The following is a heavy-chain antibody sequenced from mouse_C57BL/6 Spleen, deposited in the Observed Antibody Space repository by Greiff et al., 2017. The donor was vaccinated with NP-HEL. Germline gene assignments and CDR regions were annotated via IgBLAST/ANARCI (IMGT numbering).Heavy chain of an antibody. CDR1: GYAFSSYW. CDR2: IYPGDGDT. D-gene: IGHD1-1*01. Sequence: VQLVESGAELVKPGASVKISCKASGYAFSSYWMNWVKQRPGKGLEWIGQIYPGDGDTNYNGKFKGKATLTADKSSSTAYRQLSSLTSEDTAVYFCAKDGCEGAWFAYWGQGTLVTVSA. V-gene: IGHV1-80*01. CDR3: AKDGCEGAWFAY. J-gene: IGHJ3*01.